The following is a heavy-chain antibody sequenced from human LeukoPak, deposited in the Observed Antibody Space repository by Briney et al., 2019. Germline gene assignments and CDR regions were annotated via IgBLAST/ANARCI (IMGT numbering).Heavy chain of an antibody. J-gene: IGHJ4*02. CDR2: IIPIFGTA. Sequence: GASVKVSCKASGYTFTSYYMHWVRQAPGQGLEWMGGIIPIFGTANYAQKFQGRVTITADESTSTAYMELSSLRSEDTAVYYCARDPYDRSGWYQLGYFDYWGQGTLVTVSS. CDR3: ARDPYDRSGWYQLGYFDY. D-gene: IGHD6-19*01. V-gene: IGHV1-69*13. CDR1: GYTFTSYY.